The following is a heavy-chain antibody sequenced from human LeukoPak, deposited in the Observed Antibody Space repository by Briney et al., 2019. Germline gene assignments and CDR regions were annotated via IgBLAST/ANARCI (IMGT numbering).Heavy chain of an antibody. CDR1: GFTFSSYA. Sequence: PGASLRLSCAASGFTFSSYAMHCVRPAPGRGLGWVAAISYDGSNKYYAHSVKGRFTISRDNPKNTLYLQMNSLRAEDTAVYYCARWVAGPTGGGFDYWGQGTLVTVSS. D-gene: IGHD2-15*01. J-gene: IGHJ4*02. CDR2: ISYDGSNK. CDR3: ARWVAGPTGGGFDY. V-gene: IGHV3-30-3*01.